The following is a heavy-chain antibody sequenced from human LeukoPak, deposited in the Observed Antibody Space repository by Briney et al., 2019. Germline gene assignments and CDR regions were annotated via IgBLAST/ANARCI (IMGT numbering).Heavy chain of an antibody. Sequence: GASVKVSCKASGYTFTGYYLHWVRQAPGQGLEWMGCVNPNSGDTNYAQKFQGSVTMTRDTSKNQFSLKLSSVTAADTAVYYCARVWAYSSGWCFDYWGQGTLVTVSS. D-gene: IGHD6-19*01. V-gene: IGHV1-2*02. J-gene: IGHJ4*02. CDR3: ARVWAYSSGWCFDY. CDR1: GYTFTGYY. CDR2: VNPNSGDT.